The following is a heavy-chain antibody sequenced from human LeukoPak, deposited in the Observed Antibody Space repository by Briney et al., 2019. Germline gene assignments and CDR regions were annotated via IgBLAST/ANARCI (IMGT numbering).Heavy chain of an antibody. CDR2: INHSGST. Sequence: PSETLSLTCAVYGGSFSGYYWSWIRQPPGKGLEWIGEINHSGSTNYNPSLKSRVTISVDTSKNQFSLKLSSVTAADTAVYYCARGGRELYYYDSSGPRTPFDYWGQGTLVTVSS. V-gene: IGHV4-34*01. CDR3: ARGGRELYYYDSSGPRTPFDY. D-gene: IGHD3-22*01. CDR1: GGSFSGYY. J-gene: IGHJ4*02.